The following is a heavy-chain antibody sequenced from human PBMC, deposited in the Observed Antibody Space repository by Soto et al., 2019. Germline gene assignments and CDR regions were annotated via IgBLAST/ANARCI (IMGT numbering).Heavy chain of an antibody. CDR3: ARASDFWRGGDYGMDV. CDR1: GFTFSSYW. D-gene: IGHD3-3*01. CDR2: IKQDGSEK. J-gene: IGHJ6*02. Sequence: GGSLRLSCAASGFTFSSYWMSWVRQAPGKGLEWVANIKQDGSEKYYVDSVKGRFTISRDNAKNSLYLQMNSLRAEDTAVYYCARASDFWRGGDYGMDVWGQGTTVTVSS. V-gene: IGHV3-7*03.